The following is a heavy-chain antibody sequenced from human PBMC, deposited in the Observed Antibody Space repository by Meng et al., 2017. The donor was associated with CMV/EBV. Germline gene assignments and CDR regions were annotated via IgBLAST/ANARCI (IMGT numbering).Heavy chain of an antibody. CDR1: GSRFSDHY. V-gene: IGHV1-2*02. J-gene: IGHJ4*02. Sequence: QVQLVEPVAEVESPGASVKVSCETSGSRFSDHYMQWVRQAPGQGLEWMGWIYPNSGGTHYAQKFQDRVTMTRDTSISTVYMELSRLTSDDTAVYYCVRDHNWGPDYWGQGTLVTVSS. CDR2: IYPNSGGT. D-gene: IGHD1-1*01. CDR3: VRDHNWGPDY.